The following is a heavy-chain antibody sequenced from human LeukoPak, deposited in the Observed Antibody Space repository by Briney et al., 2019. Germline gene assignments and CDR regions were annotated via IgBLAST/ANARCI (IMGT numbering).Heavy chain of an antibody. D-gene: IGHD3-10*01. V-gene: IGHV3-30*02. J-gene: IGHJ3*02. CDR1: GFTFSSHA. Sequence: GGSLRLSCAASGFTFSSHAMHWVRQAPGKGLEWVAFIRYDGINKYYADSVKGRFTMSRDNAKNSLYLQMNSLRPEDTALYYCAKGVRITMVRGAFDIWGQGTMVTVSS. CDR3: AKGVRITMVRGAFDI. CDR2: IRYDGINK.